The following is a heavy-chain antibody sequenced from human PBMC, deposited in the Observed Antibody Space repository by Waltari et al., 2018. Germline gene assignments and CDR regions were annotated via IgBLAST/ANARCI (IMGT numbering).Heavy chain of an antibody. CDR2: ISHSWST. V-gene: IGHV4-59*01. CDR1: GDSITSYY. CDR3: ARGNAFDF. Sequence: QVQLQESGPGLVKPSETLSLTCTVSGDSITSYYWNWVRQPPGKGLEWIEYISHSWSTTYNHSLTSRVTRSIDMSKNQCSLNLTSVTAADTAVYYCARGNAFDFWGQGTLVTVSS. J-gene: IGHJ3*01.